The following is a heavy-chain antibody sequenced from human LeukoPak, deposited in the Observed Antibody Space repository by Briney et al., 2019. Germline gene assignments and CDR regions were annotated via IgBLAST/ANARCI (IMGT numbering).Heavy chain of an antibody. CDR1: TFTFSSYW. D-gene: IGHD2-15*01. CDR3: ARDRYCSGGSCPPDAFDI. Sequence: GGSLRLSCAASTFTFSSYWMHWVRQAPGKGLEWVAVISYDGSNKYYADSEKGRFTISRDNSKNTLYLQMNSLRAEDTAVYYCARDRYCSGGSCPPDAFDIWGQGTMVTVSS. V-gene: IGHV3-30-3*01. CDR2: ISYDGSNK. J-gene: IGHJ3*02.